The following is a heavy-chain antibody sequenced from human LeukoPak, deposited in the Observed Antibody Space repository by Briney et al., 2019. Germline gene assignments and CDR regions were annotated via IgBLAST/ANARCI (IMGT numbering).Heavy chain of an antibody. D-gene: IGHD3-10*01. CDR1: GYSITSGYS. V-gene: IGHV4-38-2*02. CDR3: ARDQDYYGSGSYGPGH. Sequence: KLSETLSLTCTVSGYSITSGYSWGWFRQPPGKGPVWIGSIYHSGSTFYNQSLKSRVTISVDPSKNQFSLKLSSVIVADTAVYYCARDQDYYGSGSYGPGHWGQGILVTVSS. J-gene: IGHJ4*02. CDR2: IYHSGST.